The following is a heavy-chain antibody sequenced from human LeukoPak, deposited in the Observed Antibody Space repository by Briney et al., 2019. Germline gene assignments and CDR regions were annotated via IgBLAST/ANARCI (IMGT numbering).Heavy chain of an antibody. V-gene: IGHV1-69*13. CDR1: GGTFSSYA. Sequence: SVKVSCKASGGTFSSYAISWVRQAPGQGLEWMGGIIPIFGTANYAQKFQGRVTITADESTSTAYMELSSLRSEDTAVYYCASGYYDSSGYYYAEYYFDYWGQGTLVTVSS. CDR2: IIPIFGTA. CDR3: ASGYYDSSGYYYAEYYFDY. D-gene: IGHD3-22*01. J-gene: IGHJ4*02.